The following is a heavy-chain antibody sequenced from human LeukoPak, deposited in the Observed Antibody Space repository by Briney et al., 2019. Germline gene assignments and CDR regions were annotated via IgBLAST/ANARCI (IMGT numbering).Heavy chain of an antibody. J-gene: IGHJ4*02. V-gene: IGHV3-23*01. D-gene: IGHD3-10*01. Sequence: PGGSLRLSCAASGFNFNNYAMSWVRQAPGKGLEWVSGVSGNGGNTYYADSVKGQFTISRDNSKNTLYLQMNSLRAEDTAVYYCAKDPRSSGYFDYWGQGTLVTVPS. CDR3: AKDPRSSGYFDY. CDR2: VSGNGGNT. CDR1: GFNFNNYA.